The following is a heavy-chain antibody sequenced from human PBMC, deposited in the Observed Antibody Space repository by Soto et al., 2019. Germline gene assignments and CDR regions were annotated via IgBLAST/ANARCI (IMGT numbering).Heavy chain of an antibody. J-gene: IGHJ6*02. CDR3: ARGSWYYGMDV. Sequence: SETLSLTCAVYGGSFSGYYWSWIRQPPGKGLEWIGEINHSGSTNYNPSLKSRVTISVGTSKNQFSLKLSSVTAADTAVYYCARGSWYYGMDVWGQGTTVTVSS. CDR1: GGSFSGYY. V-gene: IGHV4-34*01. CDR2: INHSGST.